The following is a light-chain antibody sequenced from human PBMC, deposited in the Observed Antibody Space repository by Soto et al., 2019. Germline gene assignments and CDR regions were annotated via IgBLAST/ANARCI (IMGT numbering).Light chain of an antibody. CDR3: QHYNSFPWT. J-gene: IGKJ1*01. CDR1: QSISSW. Sequence: DIPMTQSPSTLSASVGDRVTITCRASQSISSWLAWYQQKPGKAPKLLIYEASSLESGVQSRFSGSGSGTGFTLTISSLQPDDSATYYCQHYNSFPWTFGQGTKVEIK. V-gene: IGKV1-5*03. CDR2: EAS.